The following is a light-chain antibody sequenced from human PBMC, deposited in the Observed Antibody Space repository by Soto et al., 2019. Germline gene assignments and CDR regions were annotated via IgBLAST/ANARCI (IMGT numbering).Light chain of an antibody. CDR1: QSVSGSY. CDR3: QEYGSSRT. CDR2: GAS. Sequence: DIVLTQSPGTLSLSPGERATLSCRASQSVSGSYLAWYQQKPGQAPRLLIYGASSRATGIPDRFSGSGSGTDFILTISRVEPEDFAVYYCQEYGSSRTFGQGTKVDIK. J-gene: IGKJ1*01. V-gene: IGKV3-20*01.